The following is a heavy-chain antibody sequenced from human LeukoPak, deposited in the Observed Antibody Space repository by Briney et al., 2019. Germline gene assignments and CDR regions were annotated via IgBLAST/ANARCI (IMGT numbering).Heavy chain of an antibody. CDR1: GFTFSSYE. J-gene: IGHJ6*04. CDR3: AELGITMIGGV. D-gene: IGHD3-10*02. CDR2: ISSSGSTI. V-gene: IGHV3-48*03. Sequence: PGGSLRLSCAAPGFTFSSYEMNWVRQAPGKGLEWVSYISSSGSTIYYADSVKGRFTISRDNAKNSLYLQMNSLSAEDTAVYYCAELGITMIGGVWGKVTTVTISS.